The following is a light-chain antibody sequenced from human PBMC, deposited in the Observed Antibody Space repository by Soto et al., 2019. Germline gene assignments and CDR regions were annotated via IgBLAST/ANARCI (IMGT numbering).Light chain of an antibody. V-gene: IGKV1-5*01. Sequence: DIQMTQSPSTLSSSVGDRVTITCRASQVIRSWLAWYQQKPGKAPKLLIYDASGLESGVPSRFSGSGSGTQFTLTISSLQPADFATYYCQQYYSYLYTFGQGTKLDIK. CDR3: QQYYSYLYT. J-gene: IGKJ2*01. CDR2: DAS. CDR1: QVIRSW.